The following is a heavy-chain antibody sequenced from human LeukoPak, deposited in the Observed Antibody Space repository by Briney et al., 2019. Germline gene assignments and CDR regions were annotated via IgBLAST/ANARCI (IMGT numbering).Heavy chain of an antibody. CDR1: GFRFTDYW. J-gene: IGHJ2*01. Sequence: GESLKISCKGSGFRFTDYWITWVRQMPGKGLEWMGRIDPSDSYTNYRPSFQGHVTISGDKSINTAYLQWSSLKASDTAMYYYARLVDTATVGNWYLDLWGRGTLVTVSS. D-gene: IGHD5-18*01. CDR2: IDPSDSYT. CDR3: ARLVDTATVGNWYLDL. V-gene: IGHV5-10-1*01.